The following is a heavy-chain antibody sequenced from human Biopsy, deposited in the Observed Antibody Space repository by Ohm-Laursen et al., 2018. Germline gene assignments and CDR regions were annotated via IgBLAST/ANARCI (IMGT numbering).Heavy chain of an antibody. D-gene: IGHD3-9*01. V-gene: IGHV4-31*03. J-gene: IGHJ2*01. Sequence: SQTLSLTCSVSGASVKTSGYFWAWIRQRPGKGLEWIGYISYNERTHYNPSLTSRLAISFDTSNNRISLQLRSASVADTAVYYCVREPKTGTAEAWYFDLWGRGSPVTVPS. CDR3: VREPKTGTAEAWYFDL. CDR1: GASVKTSGYF. CDR2: ISYNERT.